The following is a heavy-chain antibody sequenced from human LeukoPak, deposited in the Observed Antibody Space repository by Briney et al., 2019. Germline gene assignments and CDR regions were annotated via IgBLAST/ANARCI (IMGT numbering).Heavy chain of an antibody. D-gene: IGHD2-21*02. J-gene: IGHJ4*02. V-gene: IGHV3-33*01. CDR1: GFTFSSYG. CDR2: IWYDGSNK. CDR3: ARDGPVVVTTIYYFDY. Sequence: GGSLRLSCAASGFTFSSYGMHWVRQAPGKGLEWVAVIWYDGSNKYYADSVKGRFTISRDNSKNTLYLQMNSLRAEDTAVYYCARDGPVVVTTIYYFDYWGQGTLSPSPQ.